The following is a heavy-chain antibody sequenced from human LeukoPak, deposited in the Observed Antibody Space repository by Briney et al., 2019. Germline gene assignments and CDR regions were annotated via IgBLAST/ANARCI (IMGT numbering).Heavy chain of an antibody. D-gene: IGHD4-17*01. CDR3: VREQYGDDDAFDI. J-gene: IGHJ3*02. CDR1: GFTFSSYG. V-gene: IGHV3-33*01. CDR2: IWYDGSNK. Sequence: GGSLRLSCAASGFTFSSYGMHWVRHAPGKGLERVGVIWYDGSNKYYADSVKGRFTISRDNSKNTLSLQMNSLRAEDTAVYYCVREQYGDDDAFDIWGQGTMVTVSS.